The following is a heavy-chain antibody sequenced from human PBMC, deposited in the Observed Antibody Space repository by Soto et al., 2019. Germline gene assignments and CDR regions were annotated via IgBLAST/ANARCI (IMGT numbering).Heavy chain of an antibody. D-gene: IGHD1-1*01. CDR1: GFTFSDYY. V-gene: IGHV3-11*06. Sequence: GGSLRLSCAASGFTFSDYYMSWVRQAPGRGLEWISYSSNSGTFARYATSVKGRFSISRDNANNSLYLEMNSLRVEDTAVYYCARSRDNFNVLDYWGQGTPVTVSS. CDR2: SSNSGTFA. J-gene: IGHJ4*02. CDR3: ARSRDNFNVLDY.